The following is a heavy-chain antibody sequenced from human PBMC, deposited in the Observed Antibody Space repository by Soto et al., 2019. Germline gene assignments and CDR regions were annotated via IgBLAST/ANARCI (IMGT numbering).Heavy chain of an antibody. D-gene: IGHD4-17*01. CDR2: LGPDGRNT. CDR3: VKQMTTWTDSFFDF. CDR1: EFSFSRYA. J-gene: IGHJ4*02. V-gene: IGHV3-23*01. Sequence: GGSLRLSCAASEFSFSRYAMTWVRQAAGKGLQWVAGLGPDGRNTFYGESVRGRFTISRDNSRNTLYLQMSRLRAEDTAVYFCVKQMTTWTDSFFDFWGKGIQVTVSS.